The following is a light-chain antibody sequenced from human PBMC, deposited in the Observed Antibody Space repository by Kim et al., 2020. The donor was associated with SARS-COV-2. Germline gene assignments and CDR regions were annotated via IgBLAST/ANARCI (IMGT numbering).Light chain of an antibody. CDR3: QQYDNY. Sequence: STLSASGGDRVIITCRASQSNSMWLAWYQQKPGKAPKLLISKASSLQSVVPSRFSGSGSGTQFTLTISSLQPDDFGTYYCQQYDNYFGQGTKLEI. V-gene: IGKV1-5*03. CDR1: QSNSMW. J-gene: IGKJ2*01. CDR2: KAS.